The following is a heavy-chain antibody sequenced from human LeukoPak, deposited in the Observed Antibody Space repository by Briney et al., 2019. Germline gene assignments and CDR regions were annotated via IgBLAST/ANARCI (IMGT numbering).Heavy chain of an antibody. Sequence: SETLSLTCTVSGGSISSSSYYWGWIRQPPGKGLEWIGSIYYSGSTYYNPSLKSRVTISVDTSKNQFSLKLSSVTAADTAVYYCATYYDSSGYKLDYWGQGTLVTVSS. J-gene: IGHJ4*02. D-gene: IGHD3-22*01. CDR3: ATYYDSSGYKLDY. CDR1: GGSISSSSYY. CDR2: IYYSGST. V-gene: IGHV4-39*07.